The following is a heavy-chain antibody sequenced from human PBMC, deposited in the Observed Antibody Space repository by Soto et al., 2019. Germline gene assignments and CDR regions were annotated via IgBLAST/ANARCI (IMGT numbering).Heavy chain of an antibody. V-gene: IGHV3-33*01. CDR3: ARDRGNYGDYLFDY. Sequence: QVQLVESGGGVVQPGRSLRLSCGASGFTFTSYGMHWVRQTPGKGLEWVAVIWYDGSSKYYADSVKGRFTISRDNSKNALYLQMNSLRAEDTAVYYWARDRGNYGDYLFDYWGQGTLVTVSS. D-gene: IGHD4-17*01. CDR1: GFTFTSYG. J-gene: IGHJ4*02. CDR2: IWYDGSSK.